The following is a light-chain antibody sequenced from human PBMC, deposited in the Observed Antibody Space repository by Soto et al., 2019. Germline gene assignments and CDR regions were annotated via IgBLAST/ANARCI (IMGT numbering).Light chain of an antibody. J-gene: IGLJ3*02. CDR2: GNX. CDR3: QSYDSSLSAWV. Sequence: QSVLTQPPSVSGAPGQRVTISCTGSSSNIGAGYDVHWYQQLPGTAPKLLIYGNXNRPXXXXXRXSGSKSGTSASLAITGLQAEDEADYYCQSYDSSLSAWVFGGGTKLTVL. CDR1: SSNIGAGYD. V-gene: IGLV1-40*01.